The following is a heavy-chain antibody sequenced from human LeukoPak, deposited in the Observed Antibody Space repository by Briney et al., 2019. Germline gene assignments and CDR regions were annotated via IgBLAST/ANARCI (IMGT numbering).Heavy chain of an antibody. V-gene: IGHV3-74*01. J-gene: IGHJ4*02. CDR3: ARPGYSNLFDY. CDR1: GFTFSRYW. D-gene: IGHD4-11*01. Sequence: GGSLRLSCAASGFTFSRYWMHWVRQAPGKGLVWVSRITTDGSNAVYADSVKGRFTISRDNAKSTLYLQMNSLRAEDTAVYYCARPGYSNLFDYWGQGTLVTVSS. CDR2: ITTDGSNA.